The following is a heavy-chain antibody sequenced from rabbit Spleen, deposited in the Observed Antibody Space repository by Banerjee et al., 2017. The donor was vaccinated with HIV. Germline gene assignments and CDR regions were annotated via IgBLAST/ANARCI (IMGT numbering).Heavy chain of an antibody. J-gene: IGHJ4*01. CDR3: ARTYGSSDRDKYFNL. CDR2: IYFGSSGST. V-gene: IGHV1S45*01. CDR1: GFSFSGNYW. D-gene: IGHD8-1*01. Sequence: QEQLVESGGGLVQPEGSLTLTCTASGFSFSGNYWICWVRQAPGKGLEWIACIYFGSSGSTYYANWAKGRFTISKTSSTTVTLQMTSLTAADTAAYLCARTYGSSDRDKYFNLWGPGTLVTVS.